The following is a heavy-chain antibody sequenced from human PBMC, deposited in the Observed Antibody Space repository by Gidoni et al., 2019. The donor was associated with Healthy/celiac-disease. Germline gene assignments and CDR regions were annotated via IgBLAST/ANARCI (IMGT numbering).Heavy chain of an antibody. CDR3: ARELVVDRHPFFDY. Sequence: QVQLQESGPGLVKPSETLSLTCTVSGGSISSYYWSWIRQPPGKGLEWIGYIYYSGSTNYNPSLKSRVTISVDTSKNQFSLKLSSVTAADTAVYYCARELVVDRHPFFDYWGQGTLVTVSS. CDR1: GGSISSYY. D-gene: IGHD3-22*01. J-gene: IGHJ4*02. CDR2: IYYSGST. V-gene: IGHV4-59*01.